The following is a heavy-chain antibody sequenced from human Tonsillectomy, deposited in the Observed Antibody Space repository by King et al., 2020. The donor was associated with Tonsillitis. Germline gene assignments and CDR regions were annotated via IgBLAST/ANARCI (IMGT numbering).Heavy chain of an antibody. CDR3: AKDHGKGYCTNGVCYNFDY. V-gene: IGHV3-23*04. J-gene: IGHJ4*02. D-gene: IGHD2-8*01. CDR1: GFTFSSYA. Sequence: VQLVESGGGLVQPGGSLRLSCAASGFTFSSYAMSWCRQAPGKGLEWFSGISGSGVSTYYADSGKGRFTISRDNSKNTLYLQMNRLIAEDTAVYYCAKDHGKGYCTNGVCYNFDYWGPGTLVTVSS. CDR2: ISGSGVST.